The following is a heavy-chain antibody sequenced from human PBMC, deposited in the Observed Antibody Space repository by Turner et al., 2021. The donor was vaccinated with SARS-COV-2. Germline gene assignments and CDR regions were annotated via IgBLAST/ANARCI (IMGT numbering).Heavy chain of an antibody. Sequence: QVQLVESGGGVVQPGRSLRLCWAASGFTFSHYAIHWVRQAPGKGLELVAVISYDGSEKFYADSVKGRFTISRDNSKNTLYLQMNSLRPEETAVYYCAKGPFFDYWGQGTLVTVSS. CDR1: GFTFSHYA. CDR3: AKGPFFDY. CDR2: ISYDGSEK. J-gene: IGHJ4*02. V-gene: IGHV3-30*18.